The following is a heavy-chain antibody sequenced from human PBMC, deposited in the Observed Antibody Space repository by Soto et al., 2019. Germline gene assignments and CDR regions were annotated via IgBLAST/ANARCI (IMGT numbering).Heavy chain of an antibody. V-gene: IGHV5-51*01. D-gene: IGHD4-17*01. CDR1: GFSFTRYT. CDR3: TLSYGDSYYYYTGMDV. J-gene: IGHJ6*02. CDR2: INPGDSES. Sequence: PGESLKISCEGSGFSFTRYTIGWVRQMPGKGLEWMGIINPGDSESRYSPSFQGQVTISADKSISTAYLQWSSLKASDTAMYYCTLSYGDSYYYYTGMDVWGQGTTVTVSS.